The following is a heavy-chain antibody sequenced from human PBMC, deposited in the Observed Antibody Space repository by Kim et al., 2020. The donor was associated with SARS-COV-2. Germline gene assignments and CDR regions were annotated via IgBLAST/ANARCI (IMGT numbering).Heavy chain of an antibody. V-gene: IGHV3-21*06. CDR3: SGGITKFYYYDSMDV. Sequence: NGRFTISRDNAKNLVYLQMNSLRAEDTALYYCSGGITKFYYYDSMDVWGHGTTVTVSS. J-gene: IGHJ6*02. D-gene: IGHD1-26*01.